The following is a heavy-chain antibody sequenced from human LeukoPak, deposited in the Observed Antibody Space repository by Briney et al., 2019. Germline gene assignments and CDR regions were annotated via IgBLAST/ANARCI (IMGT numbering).Heavy chain of an antibody. CDR3: ARVSRQPDYDFWSGPSYYFDY. J-gene: IGHJ4*02. CDR2: IYYTGST. V-gene: IGHV4-31*03. D-gene: IGHD3-3*01. Sequence: SQTLSLTCTVAGGSISSGGYFWSWIRQHPGKGLEWIGYIYYTGSTYYNPSLKSRVTLSVDTSKNQFSLKLSSLTAADTAVYYCARVSRQPDYDFWSGPSYYFDYWGQGTLVTVSS. CDR1: GGSISSGGYF.